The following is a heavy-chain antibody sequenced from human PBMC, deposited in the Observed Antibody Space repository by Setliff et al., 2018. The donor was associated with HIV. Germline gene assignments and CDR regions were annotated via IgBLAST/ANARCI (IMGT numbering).Heavy chain of an antibody. CDR2: IYYSGST. D-gene: IGHD3-22*01. CDR3: ARDRSYYDSGGYYYAGWFDP. CDR1: GGSISSHY. Sequence: SETLSLTCTVSGGSISSHYWSWIRQPPGKRLEWIGYIYYSGSTHYNPSLKSRVTISVDTSKNQFSLKLSSVTAADTAVYYCARDRSYYDSGGYYYAGWFDPWGQGTLVTVSS. V-gene: IGHV4-59*11. J-gene: IGHJ5*02.